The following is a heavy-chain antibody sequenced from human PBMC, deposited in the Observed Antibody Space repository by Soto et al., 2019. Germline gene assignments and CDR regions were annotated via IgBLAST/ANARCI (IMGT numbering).Heavy chain of an antibody. J-gene: IGHJ4*02. CDR3: ARDGDYYDSSGYPNFGYFDY. D-gene: IGHD3-22*01. Sequence: GSLRLSCAASGFTFSSYAMHWVRQAPGKGLEWVAVISYDGSNKYYADSVKGRFTISRDNSKNTLYLQMNSLRAEDTAVYYCARDGDYYDSSGYPNFGYFDYWGQGT. CDR1: GFTFSSYA. V-gene: IGHV3-30-3*01. CDR2: ISYDGSNK.